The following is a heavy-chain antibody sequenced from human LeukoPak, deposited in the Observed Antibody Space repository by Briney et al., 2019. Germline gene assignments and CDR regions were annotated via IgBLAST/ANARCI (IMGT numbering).Heavy chain of an antibody. J-gene: IGHJ5*02. Sequence: LSLTCTVSGGSISSSSYYWGWIRQPPGKGLEWIGSIYYSGSTYYNPSLKSRVTISVDTSKNQFSLKLSSVTAADTAVYYCARLTAASRGNTWGQGTLVTVSS. D-gene: IGHD6-13*01. CDR2: IYYSGST. V-gene: IGHV4-39*07. CDR1: GGSISSSSYY. CDR3: ARLTAASRGNT.